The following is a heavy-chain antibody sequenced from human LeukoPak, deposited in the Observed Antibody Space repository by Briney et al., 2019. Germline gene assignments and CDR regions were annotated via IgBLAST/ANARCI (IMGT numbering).Heavy chain of an antibody. CDR2: ISYDGSDK. Sequence: GRSLRLSCAASGFTFSNYVMHWVRQALGKGLEWVAIISYDGSDKYYAESVKGRFTISRDNSKNTLFLQMNSLRGEDTAMYYCARVLTHFQFDCWGQGTLVTVSS. J-gene: IGHJ4*02. CDR1: GFTFSNYV. V-gene: IGHV3-30*04. CDR3: ARVLTHFQFDC.